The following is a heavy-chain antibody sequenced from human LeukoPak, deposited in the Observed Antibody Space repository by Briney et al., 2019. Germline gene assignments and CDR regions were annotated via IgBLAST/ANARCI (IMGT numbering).Heavy chain of an antibody. Sequence: PSETLSLTCSVSGGSISSSTSYWGWIRQPPGKGLEWIGTIYYSGSTYYNPSLKSRVTISVGTSKNQFSLKLGSVTAADTAVYYCARQTYGSGSYYNLDCWGQGTLVIVSS. CDR2: IYYSGST. CDR1: GGSISSSTSY. V-gene: IGHV4-39*01. CDR3: ARQTYGSGSYYNLDC. J-gene: IGHJ4*02. D-gene: IGHD3-10*01.